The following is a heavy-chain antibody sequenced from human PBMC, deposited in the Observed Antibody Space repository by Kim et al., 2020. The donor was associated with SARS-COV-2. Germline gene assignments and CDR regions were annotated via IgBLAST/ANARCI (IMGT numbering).Heavy chain of an antibody. CDR3: ARGFTTAAPFDL. D-gene: IGHD2-2*01. Sequence: ISYAASVKRRLHISRDNSKKTVFLQMNSLKPADTCFYYCARGFTTAAPFDLWGQGTLVTVSS. CDR2: I. J-gene: IGHJ4*02. V-gene: IGHV3-30*03.